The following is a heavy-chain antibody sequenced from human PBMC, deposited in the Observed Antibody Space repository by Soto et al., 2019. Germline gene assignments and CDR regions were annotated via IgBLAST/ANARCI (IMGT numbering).Heavy chain of an antibody. V-gene: IGHV3-23*01. Sequence: PGGXLRLSCAASGFTFSSYAMSWVRQAPGKGLEWVSAISGSGGSTYYADSVKGRFTISRDNSKNTLYLQMNSLRAEDTAVYYCEKHVPYSSSSGGFDYWGQGTLVTVSS. CDR1: GFTFSSYA. CDR3: EKHVPYSSSSGGFDY. D-gene: IGHD6-6*01. J-gene: IGHJ4*02. CDR2: ISGSGGST.